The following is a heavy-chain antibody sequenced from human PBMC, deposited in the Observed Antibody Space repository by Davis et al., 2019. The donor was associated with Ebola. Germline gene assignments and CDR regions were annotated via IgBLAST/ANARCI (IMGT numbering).Heavy chain of an antibody. V-gene: IGHV1-18*01. CDR1: GYTFTSYG. CDR2: ISAYNGNT. CDR3: ATDQLELATDGVFYYYGMDV. Sequence: ASVKVSCKASGYTFTSYGISWVRQAPGQGLEWMGWISAYNGNTTYAQKLQGRVTMTTDTSTSTAYMELRSLRSDDTAVYYCATDQLELATDGVFYYYGMDVWGQGTTVTVSS. J-gene: IGHJ6*02. D-gene: IGHD1-1*01.